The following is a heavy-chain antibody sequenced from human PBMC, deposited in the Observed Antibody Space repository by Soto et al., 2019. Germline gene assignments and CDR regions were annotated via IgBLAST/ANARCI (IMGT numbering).Heavy chain of an antibody. J-gene: IGHJ6*02. V-gene: IGHV3-23*01. CDR3: AKVDRYSSGWSYYAPEYYYYPMDV. Sequence: EVQLLESGGDLVQPGGSLRLSCDASGFTFDIYALSWVRQTPGKGLEWVAAISGSGDYTYDTDSVKGRFTISRDNSKNTLSLQMNNMRVEDTAIYYCAKVDRYSSGWSYYAPEYYYYPMDVWGQGTTVTVSS. CDR2: ISGSGDYT. CDR1: GFTFDIYA. D-gene: IGHD6-19*01.